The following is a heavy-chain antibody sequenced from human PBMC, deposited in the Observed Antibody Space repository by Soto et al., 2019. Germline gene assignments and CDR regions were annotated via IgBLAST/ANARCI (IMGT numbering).Heavy chain of an antibody. CDR1: GYTFSSYG. CDR3: AREPPETPPDY. CDR2: ISAKNGNT. J-gene: IGHJ4*02. Sequence: ASVKVSCKASGYTFSSYGISWVRQAPGQGLEWMGWISAKNGNTNFAQKFRGRVTMTTDTSTTTVYMELRSLTPDDTAVYYCAREPPETPPDYWGQGTLVTVSS. V-gene: IGHV1-18*01.